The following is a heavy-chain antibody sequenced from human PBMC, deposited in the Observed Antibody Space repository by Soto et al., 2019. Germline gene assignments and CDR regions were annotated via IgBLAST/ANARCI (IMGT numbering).Heavy chain of an antibody. CDR2: ISSDGRTE. J-gene: IGHJ4*02. CDR3: AKVGFGAAAGTDY. V-gene: IGHV3-30*18. Sequence: QVQLVESGGGVVQPGRSLRLSCAASGFTFSSYGMHWVRQAPGKGLEGVAVISSDGRTEYYADSVKGRFTMSRDNSKNTLYLQMNGLRAEDTAVYYCAKVGFGAAAGTDYWGQGTLVTVSS. D-gene: IGHD6-13*01. CDR1: GFTFSSYG.